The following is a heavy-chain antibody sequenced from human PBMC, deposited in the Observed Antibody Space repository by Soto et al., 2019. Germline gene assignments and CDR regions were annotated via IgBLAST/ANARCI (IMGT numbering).Heavy chain of an antibody. CDR3: AKDGYGYDY. J-gene: IGHJ4*02. CDR2: INPSGGST. D-gene: IGHD5-18*01. Sequence: ASVKVSCKASGYTFTSYYMHWVRQAPGQGLEWMGIINPSGGSTSYAQKFQGRVTMTRDTSTSTVYMELNSLRAEDTAVYYCAKDGYGYDYWGQGTLVTVSS. CDR1: GYTFTSYY. V-gene: IGHV1-46*01.